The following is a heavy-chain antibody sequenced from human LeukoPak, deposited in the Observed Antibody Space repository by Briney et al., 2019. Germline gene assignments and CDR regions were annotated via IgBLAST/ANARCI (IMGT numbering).Heavy chain of an antibody. CDR2: IIPIFGTA. Sequence: SCVASGFTFSSYAISWVRQAPGQGLEWMGRIIPIFGTASYAQKFQGRVTITTDESTSTAYMELSSLRSEDTAVYYCARVVDFWSGYYQYWFDPWGQGTLVTVSS. CDR1: GFTFSSYA. J-gene: IGHJ5*02. V-gene: IGHV1-69*05. CDR3: ARVVDFWSGYYQYWFDP. D-gene: IGHD3-3*01.